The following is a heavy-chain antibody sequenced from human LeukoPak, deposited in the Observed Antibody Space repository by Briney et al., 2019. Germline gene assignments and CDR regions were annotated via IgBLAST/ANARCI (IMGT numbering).Heavy chain of an antibody. CDR3: AKVMAERRTRTPCFDY. Sequence: PGGSLRLSCTASGFTFSNYAIHWVRQAPGKGLEWVAVISFDESDKHYADSVNGRFFVSRDTPMNTVHLQLNNLTSEDTAVYYCAKVMAERRTRTPCFDYWGQGALVTVSS. CDR2: ISFDESDK. D-gene: IGHD1-1*01. J-gene: IGHJ4*02. V-gene: IGHV3-30*18. CDR1: GFTFSNYA.